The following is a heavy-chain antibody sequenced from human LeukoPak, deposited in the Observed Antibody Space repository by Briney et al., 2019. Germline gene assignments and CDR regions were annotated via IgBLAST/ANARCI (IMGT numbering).Heavy chain of an antibody. J-gene: IGHJ4*02. V-gene: IGHV3-9*01. CDR3: ATDGDYYFDY. Sequence: PGGSLRLSCATSGFTFDDYAMHWVRQAPGKGLEWVSGISWNSGRIGYADSVKGRFTISRDNAKNSLYLQMNSLRVEDTALYYCATDGDYYFDYWGQGTLVTVPS. CDR1: GFTFDDYA. CDR2: ISWNSGRI.